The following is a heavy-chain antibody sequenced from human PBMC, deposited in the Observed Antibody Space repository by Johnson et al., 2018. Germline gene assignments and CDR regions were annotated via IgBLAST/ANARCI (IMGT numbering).Heavy chain of an antibody. V-gene: IGHV4-59*12. J-gene: IGHJ1*01. CDR2: IYYSGTT. D-gene: IGHD4-17*01. CDR1: GGSINNYY. Sequence: QVQLQESGPGLVKPSETLSLTCSVSGGSINNYYWSWIRQPPGRGLEWIGYIYYSGTTTYNPSLKSRVTISVDKSKNQFSLKLSSATAADTAVYYCARSQSAYAGDYVGAEYFQHWGQGTLVTVSS. CDR3: ARSQSAYAGDYVGAEYFQH.